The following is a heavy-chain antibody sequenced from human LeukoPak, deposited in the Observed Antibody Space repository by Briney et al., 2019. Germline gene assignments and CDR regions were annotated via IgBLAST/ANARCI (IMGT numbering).Heavy chain of an antibody. CDR1: RSTFTTSG. CDR2: ISAYNGNT. J-gene: IGHJ6*01. D-gene: IGHD3-22*01. V-gene: IGHV1-18*01. CDR3: ARVSMDSSGYYYWSNHYGMDV. Sequence: GAPVKLSCKASRSTFTTSGISCVRQAPGQGLEWMGWISAYNGNTDYAQKLQGRVTMTTDTSRSTAYMELRSLRSDDTAVYYCARVSMDSSGYYYWSNHYGMDVWGQGATVTVSS.